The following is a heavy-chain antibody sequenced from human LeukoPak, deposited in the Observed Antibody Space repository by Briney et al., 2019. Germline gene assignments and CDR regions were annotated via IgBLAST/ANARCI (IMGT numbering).Heavy chain of an antibody. CDR1: GFTFSSYA. V-gene: IGHV3-23*01. CDR3: AKDKETYQLLWDYYYYYMDV. D-gene: IGHD2-2*01. J-gene: IGHJ6*03. CDR2: ISGSGGST. Sequence: PGGSLRLSCAASGFTFSSYAMSWVRQAPGKGLEWVSAISGSGGSTYYADSVKGRFTISRDNSENTLYLQMNSLRAEDTAVYYCAKDKETYQLLWDYYYYYMDVWGKGTTVTVSS.